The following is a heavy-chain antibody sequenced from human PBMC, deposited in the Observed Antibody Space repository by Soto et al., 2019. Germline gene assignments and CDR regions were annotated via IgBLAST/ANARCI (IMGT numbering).Heavy chain of an antibody. J-gene: IGHJ5*02. CDR2: IYHSGST. D-gene: IGHD2-2*01. Sequence: SETLSLTCTVSGGSISRGDYYWSWIRQPPGKGLEWIGYIYHSGSTYYNPSLKSRVTISVNTSKNQFSLKLSSVTAADTAVYYCDRARPAGASLEPWGQGTLVTVSS. V-gene: IGHV4-30-4*01. CDR3: DRARPAGASLEP. CDR1: GGSISRGDYY.